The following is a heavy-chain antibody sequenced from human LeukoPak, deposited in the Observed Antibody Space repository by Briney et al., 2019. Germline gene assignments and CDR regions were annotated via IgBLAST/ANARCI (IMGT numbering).Heavy chain of an antibody. J-gene: IGHJ5*02. Sequence: GGSLRLSCVASGFSFSSGNMNWVRQAPGKGREWVSYISSTSRTIYYADCVKGRFTISRDNSKNTLYLQMTSLRAEDTAVYYCAKDYEPLVGVHRWGDWFDPWGQGTLVSVSS. CDR2: ISSTSRTI. CDR1: GFSFSSGN. V-gene: IGHV3-48*01. D-gene: IGHD1-26*01. CDR3: AKDYEPLVGVHRWGDWFDP.